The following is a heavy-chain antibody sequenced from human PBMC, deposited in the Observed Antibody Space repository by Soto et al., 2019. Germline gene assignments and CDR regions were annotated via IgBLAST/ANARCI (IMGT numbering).Heavy chain of an antibody. J-gene: IGHJ6*02. Sequence: SETLSLTCAVYGGPFSGYYWSWIRQPPGKGLEWIGEINHSGSTNYNPSLKSRVTISVDTSKNQFSLKLSSVTAADTAVYYCARGRYYYGMDVWGQGTTVTVSS. V-gene: IGHV4-34*01. CDR1: GGPFSGYY. CDR3: ARGRYYYGMDV. CDR2: INHSGST.